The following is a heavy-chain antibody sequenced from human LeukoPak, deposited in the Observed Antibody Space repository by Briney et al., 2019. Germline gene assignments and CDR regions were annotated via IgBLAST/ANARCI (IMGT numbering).Heavy chain of an antibody. CDR2: INPSGGST. V-gene: IGHV1-46*01. D-gene: IGHD6-13*01. Sequence: ASVKVSCKASGYTFTGYYMHWVRQAPGQGLEWMGIINPSGGSTSYAQKFQGRVTMTRDMSTSTVYMELSSLRSEDTAVYYCARDLGIAAAGTGPAYWGQGTLVTVSS. CDR1: GYTFTGYY. CDR3: ARDLGIAAAGTGPAY. J-gene: IGHJ4*02.